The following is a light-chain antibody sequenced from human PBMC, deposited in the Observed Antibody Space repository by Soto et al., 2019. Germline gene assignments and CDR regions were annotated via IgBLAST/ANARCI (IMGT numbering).Light chain of an antibody. CDR3: QQYYSYPRT. CDR1: QGISTY. CDR2: AAS. J-gene: IGKJ1*01. Sequence: DIEMTQSPPSLSSWVGDILTITCRASQGISTYLNWYRQKPGKAPELLIYAASTLQSGVPSRFSGSGSGTDFTLTISCLQSEDFATYYCQQYYSYPRTFGQGTKVDIK. V-gene: IGKV1-39*01.